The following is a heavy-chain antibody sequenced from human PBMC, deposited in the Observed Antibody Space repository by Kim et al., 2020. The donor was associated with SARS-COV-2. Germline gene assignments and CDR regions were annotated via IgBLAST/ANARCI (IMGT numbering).Heavy chain of an antibody. J-gene: IGHJ6*02. CDR1: GFTFDDYA. CDR3: AKDLGRDGYIYLGYYYYYGMDV. CDR2: ISGDGGST. V-gene: IGHV3-43*02. D-gene: IGHD5-12*01. Sequence: GGSLRLSCAASGFTFDDYAMHWVRQAPGKGLEWVSLISGDGGSTYYADSVKGRFTISRDNSKNSLYLQMNSLRTEDTALYYCAKDLGRDGYIYLGYYYYYGMDVWGQGTTVTVSS.